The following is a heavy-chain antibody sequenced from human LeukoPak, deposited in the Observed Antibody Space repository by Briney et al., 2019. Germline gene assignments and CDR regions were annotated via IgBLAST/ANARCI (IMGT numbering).Heavy chain of an antibody. Sequence: ASVKASCKASGGTFSSYAISWVRQAPGQGLEWMGGIIPIFGTANYAQKFQGRVTITADESTSTAYMELSSLRSEDTAVYYCARGGAVAGTFTDYWGQGTLVTVSS. D-gene: IGHD6-19*01. CDR2: IIPIFGTA. J-gene: IGHJ4*02. CDR3: ARGGAVAGTFTDY. V-gene: IGHV1-69*13. CDR1: GGTFSSYA.